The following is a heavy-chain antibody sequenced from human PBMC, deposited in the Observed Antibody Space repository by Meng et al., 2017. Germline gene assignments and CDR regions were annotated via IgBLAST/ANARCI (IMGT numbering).Heavy chain of an antibody. CDR3: ARDREDVEMATIDPGNLDY. V-gene: IGHV3-7*01. CDR1: GFTFSSYW. D-gene: IGHD5-24*01. J-gene: IGHJ4*02. Sequence: GESLKISCAASGFTFSSYWMSWVRQAPGKGLEWVANIKQDGSEKYYVDSVKGRFTISRDNAKNSLYLQMNSLRAEDTAVYYCARDREDVEMATIDPGNLDYWGQGTLVTVS. CDR2: IKQDGSEK.